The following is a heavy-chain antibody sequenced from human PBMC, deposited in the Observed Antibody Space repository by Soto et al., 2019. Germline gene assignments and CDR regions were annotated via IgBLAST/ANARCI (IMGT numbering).Heavy chain of an antibody. Sequence: QVHLVQSGAEVKKPGASVKVSCKGSGYAFTTYGITWVRQAPGQGLEWMGWISAHNGNTNYAQKLQGRVTVTRDTSTSTAYMELRSLRSDDTAVYYCARGRDGDYWGQGALVTVSS. D-gene: IGHD6-6*01. J-gene: IGHJ4*02. CDR1: GYAFTTYG. V-gene: IGHV1-18*01. CDR3: ARGRDGDY. CDR2: ISAHNGNT.